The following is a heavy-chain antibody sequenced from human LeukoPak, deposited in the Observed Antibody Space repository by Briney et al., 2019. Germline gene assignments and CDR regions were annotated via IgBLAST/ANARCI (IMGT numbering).Heavy chain of an antibody. CDR1: GFTFSSYG. CDR2: IWYDGSNK. V-gene: IGHV3-33*01. D-gene: IGHD3-3*01. CDR3: ARDDGTIFGVAQGGFDY. Sequence: GGSLRLSCAASGFTFSSYGMHWVRQAPGKGLEWVAVIWYDGSNKYYADSVKGRFTISRDNSKNTLYLQMNSLRAEDTAVYYCARDDGTIFGVAQGGFDYWGQGTLVTVYS. J-gene: IGHJ4*02.